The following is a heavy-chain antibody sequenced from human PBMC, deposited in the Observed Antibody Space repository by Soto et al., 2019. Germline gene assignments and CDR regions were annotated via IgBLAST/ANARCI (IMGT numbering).Heavy chain of an antibody. CDR3: ARVGSYFIDAFDI. CDR2: IYYSGST. CDR1: GGSISSYY. J-gene: IGHJ3*02. D-gene: IGHD2-15*01. V-gene: IGHV4-59*01. Sequence: PSETLSLTCTVSGGSISSYYRSWIRQPPGKGLEWIGYIYYSGSTNYNPSLKSRVIISVDTSKNRFSLKLSSVTAADTAVYYCARVGSYFIDAFDIWGQGTMVTVSS.